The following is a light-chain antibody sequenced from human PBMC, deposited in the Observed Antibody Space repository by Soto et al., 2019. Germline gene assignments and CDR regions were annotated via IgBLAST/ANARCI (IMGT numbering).Light chain of an antibody. J-gene: IGLJ1*01. CDR3: QSYDSSLSALYV. Sequence: QSVLTQPPSVSGAPGQRITISCTGSSSNIGAGYDVQWYQQLPGTAPKLLIYGNSHRPSGVPDRFSGSKSGTSASLAITGFQTEDEADYYCQSYDSSLSALYVLGTGTKVTVL. CDR2: GNS. V-gene: IGLV1-40*01. CDR1: SSNIGAGYD.